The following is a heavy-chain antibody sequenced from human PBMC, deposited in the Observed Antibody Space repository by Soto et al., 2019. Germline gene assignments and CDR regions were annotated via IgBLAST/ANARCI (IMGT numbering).Heavy chain of an antibody. CDR1: GYTFTTYA. Sequence: ASGKVSCKASGYTFTTYAIHWVRQAPGQRPEWMGWINADNGHTRYSQKFQGRVTITRDTSATTAYMELSSLRSDDTAVYYCATDPHYYDTTGYCLDNWGQGTLVTVSS. CDR2: INADNGHT. V-gene: IGHV1-3*01. J-gene: IGHJ4*02. D-gene: IGHD3-22*01. CDR3: ATDPHYYDTTGYCLDN.